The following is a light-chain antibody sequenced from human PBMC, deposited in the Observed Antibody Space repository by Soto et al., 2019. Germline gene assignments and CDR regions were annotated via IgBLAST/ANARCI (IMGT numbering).Light chain of an antibody. CDR1: QSVSSD. Sequence: MAWTHSPATLSLSPGEMATLSCRASQSVSSDLAWYQQKPGQAPSLLIYDASNRATGIPARFSGSGSGTDFTLTIRSLEPEDFAVYYCQQRSNWPLTFGGGTKVDNK. J-gene: IGKJ4*01. V-gene: IGKV3-11*01. CDR3: QQRSNWPLT. CDR2: DAS.